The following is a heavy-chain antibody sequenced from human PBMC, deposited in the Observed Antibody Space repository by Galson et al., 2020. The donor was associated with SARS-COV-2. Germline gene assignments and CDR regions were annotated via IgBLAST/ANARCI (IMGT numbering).Heavy chain of an antibody. CDR2: IFYRGST. CDR3: ARASSVAAPGRYFQH. Sequence: SQTLSLTCTVSGGSVSGYYWSWIRQPPGKGLEWIGYIFYRGSTNYNPSLKSQVTISIDTSKNQFSLKLSSVTAADTAVYYCARASSVAAPGRYFQHWGQGTLVTVSS. CDR1: GGSVSGYY. V-gene: IGHV4-59*02. D-gene: IGHD6-13*01. J-gene: IGHJ1*01.